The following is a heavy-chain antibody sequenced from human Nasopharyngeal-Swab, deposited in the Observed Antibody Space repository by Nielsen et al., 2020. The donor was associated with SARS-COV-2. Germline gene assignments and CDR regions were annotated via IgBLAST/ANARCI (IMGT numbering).Heavy chain of an antibody. Sequence: SETLSLTCAVSGGSFSGYYWSWIRQPPGRGREWIGEINQSGSTNYNPSLKSRVTISVDTSKNQFSLKLSSVTAADTAVYYCASERKGTIFGVVIMKGARRMDVWGQGTTVTVSS. CDR1: GGSFSGYY. D-gene: IGHD3-3*01. J-gene: IGHJ6*02. CDR2: INQSGST. CDR3: ASERKGTIFGVVIMKGARRMDV. V-gene: IGHV4-34*01.